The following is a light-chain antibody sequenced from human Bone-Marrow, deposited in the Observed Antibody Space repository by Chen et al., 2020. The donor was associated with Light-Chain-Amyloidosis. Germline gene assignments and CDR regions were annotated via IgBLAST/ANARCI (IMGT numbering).Light chain of an antibody. CDR1: STNIGAGYD. J-gene: IGLJ3*02. CDR3: QSYDSSLSASNWV. CDR2: GNS. Sequence: QPVLTHPPPGSGAPGHRVTIPCIGSSTNIGAGYDVHWYQQLPATAPKLLIYGNSNRPSGVPDRFSGSKSGTTASLAITRLQAEDEADYYCQSYDSSLSASNWVFGGGTKLTVL. V-gene: IGLV1-40*01.